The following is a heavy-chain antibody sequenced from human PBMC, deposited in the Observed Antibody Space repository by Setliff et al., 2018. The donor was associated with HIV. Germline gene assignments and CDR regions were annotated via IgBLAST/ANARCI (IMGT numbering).Heavy chain of an antibody. J-gene: IGHJ4*02. V-gene: IGHV1-18*01. CDR2: ISDHNGNT. CDR3: ARDYYDSSGYIFFPGLPDY. Sequence: ASVKVSCKASGYTFINYGISWVRQAPGQGLEWMGWISDHNGNTNYAQKVQGRVTMTSDTSTTTAYMELRSLRYDDTAVYYCARDYYDSSGYIFFPGLPDYWGQGTLVTVSS. CDR1: GYTFINYG. D-gene: IGHD3-22*01.